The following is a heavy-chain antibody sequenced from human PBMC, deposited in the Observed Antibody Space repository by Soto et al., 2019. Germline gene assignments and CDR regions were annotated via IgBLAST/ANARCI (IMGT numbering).Heavy chain of an antibody. CDR2: ISYDGSNK. D-gene: IGHD3-3*01. CDR1: RFTFSSYG. Sequence: SGGSLRLSCAASRFTFSSYGMHCVRQAPGKGLEWVAVISYDGSNKYYADSVKGRFTSSRDNSKNTLYLQMNSLRAEETAVYYCVGGSDFWSGYYRPPFDYWGRGTMVTVSA. CDR3: VGGSDFWSGYYRPPFDY. J-gene: IGHJ4*02. V-gene: IGHV3-30*03.